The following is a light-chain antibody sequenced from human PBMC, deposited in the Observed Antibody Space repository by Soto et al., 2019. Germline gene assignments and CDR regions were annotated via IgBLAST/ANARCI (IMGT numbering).Light chain of an antibody. Sequence: EIVLTQSPATLSLSPGERATLSCRASQSVSSYLAWYQQKPGQAPRLLIYDASNMATGIPARFSGSGSGTEFTLTISSLEPEDFAVYYCQQRSNWHALTFGGGTKVEIK. CDR1: QSVSSY. CDR3: QQRSNWHALT. V-gene: IGKV3-11*01. J-gene: IGKJ4*01. CDR2: DAS.